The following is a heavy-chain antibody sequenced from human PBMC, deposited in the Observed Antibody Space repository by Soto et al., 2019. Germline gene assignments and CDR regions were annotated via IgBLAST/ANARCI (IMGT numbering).Heavy chain of an antibody. CDR1: GFTFSSYA. J-gene: IGHJ4*02. CDR3: AKDGCSSTSCYGDY. CDR2: ISSSGGST. Sequence: EVQLLESGGGLVQPGGSLRLSCAASGFTFSSYAMSWVRQAPGKGPEWVSAISSSGGSTYYADSVKGRFTISRDNSKNTLYLQMNSLRAEDTAVYYCAKDGCSSTSCYGDYWGQGTLVTVSS. D-gene: IGHD2-2*01. V-gene: IGHV3-23*01.